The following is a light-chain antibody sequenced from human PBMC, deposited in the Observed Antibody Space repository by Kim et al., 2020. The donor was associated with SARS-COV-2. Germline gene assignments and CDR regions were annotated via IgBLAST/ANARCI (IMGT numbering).Light chain of an antibody. J-gene: IGLJ3*02. V-gene: IGLV2-23*02. Sequence: QSITISCTGTSSDVGSYNLVSWYQQHPGKAPKLMIYEVSKRPSGVSNRFSGSKSGNTASLTISGLQAEDEADYYCCSYAGSSTLWVFGGGTKVTVL. CDR3: CSYAGSSTLWV. CDR2: EVS. CDR1: SSDVGSYNL.